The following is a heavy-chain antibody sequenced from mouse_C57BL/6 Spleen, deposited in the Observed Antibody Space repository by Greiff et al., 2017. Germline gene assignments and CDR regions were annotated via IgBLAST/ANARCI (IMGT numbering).Heavy chain of an antibody. D-gene: IGHD1-1*01. CDR3: ARITTVVDYWYFDV. CDR1: GFSLTSYA. V-gene: IGHV2-9-1*01. Sequence: VQLVESGPGLVAPSQSLSITCTVSGFSLTSYAISWVRQPPGKGLEWLGVIWTGGGTNYNSALKSRLSISKDNSKSQVFLKMNSLQTDDTARYYCARITTVVDYWYFDVWGTGTTVTVSS. J-gene: IGHJ1*03. CDR2: IWTGGGT.